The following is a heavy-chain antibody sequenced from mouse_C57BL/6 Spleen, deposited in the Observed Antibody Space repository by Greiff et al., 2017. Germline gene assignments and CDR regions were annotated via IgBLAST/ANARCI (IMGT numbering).Heavy chain of an antibody. D-gene: IGHD1-1*01. Sequence: QVQLQQSGAELVRPGASVKLSCKASGYTFTDYYINWVKQRPGQGLEWIARIYPGSGNTYYNEKFKGKATLTAEKSSSTAYMQLSSLTSEDSAVYFCAREGDYYGSKAWFAYWGQGTLVTVSA. J-gene: IGHJ3*01. CDR2: IYPGSGNT. V-gene: IGHV1-76*01. CDR3: AREGDYYGSKAWFAY. CDR1: GYTFTDYY.